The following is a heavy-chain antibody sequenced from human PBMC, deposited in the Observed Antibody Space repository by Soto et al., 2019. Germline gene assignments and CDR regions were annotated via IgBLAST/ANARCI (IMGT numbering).Heavy chain of an antibody. D-gene: IGHD3-10*01. CDR3: ALAGMIRGPLAFEH. CDR1: GGSISSGGYF. Sequence: QVQLQESGPGLVKPSQTLSLTCTVSGGSISSGGYFWTWIRQHPGKGLEWIGYISSSGTTYYNPSLKRQFPLLVDTSNNQFSLTLNSVTVADTAVYYCALAGMIRGPLAFEHWGPGSRVTGSS. CDR2: ISSSGTT. J-gene: IGHJ4*02. V-gene: IGHV4-31*01.